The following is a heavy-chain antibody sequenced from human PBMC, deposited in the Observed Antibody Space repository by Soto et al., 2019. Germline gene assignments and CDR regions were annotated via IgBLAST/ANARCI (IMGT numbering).Heavy chain of an antibody. Sequence: EVRLLQSGGDLVQPGGSLRVSCVASGFSFSNFAMSWVRQAPGKGLEWVSGIRGSGAESHYADSVRGRFTISRDNSKNTVYLEMHSLNVGDTAVYYCARSEGADGVVWFDTWGQGTLVTVSS. D-gene: IGHD1-26*01. V-gene: IGHV3-23*01. CDR1: GFSFSNFA. CDR3: ARSEGADGVVWFDT. CDR2: IRGSGAES. J-gene: IGHJ5*02.